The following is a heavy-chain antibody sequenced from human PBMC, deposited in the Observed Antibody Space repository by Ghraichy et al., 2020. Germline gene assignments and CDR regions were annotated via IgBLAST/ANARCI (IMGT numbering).Heavy chain of an antibody. Sequence: GGSLRLSCAASGFTFSSYSMNWVRQAPGKGLEWVSSISSSSSYIYYADSVKGRFTISRDNAKNSLYLQMNSLRAEDTAVYYCARDPYGDLYYYYYYGMDVWGQGTTVTVSS. CDR1: GFTFSSYS. CDR2: ISSSSSYI. V-gene: IGHV3-21*01. CDR3: ARDPYGDLYYYYYYGMDV. J-gene: IGHJ6*02. D-gene: IGHD4-17*01.